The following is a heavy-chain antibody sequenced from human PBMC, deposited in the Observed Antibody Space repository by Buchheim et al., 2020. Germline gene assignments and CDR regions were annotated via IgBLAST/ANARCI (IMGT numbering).Heavy chain of an antibody. Sequence: QVQLQESGPGLVKPSETLSLTCTVSGDSIRSYYWSWIRRPPGKGLEWIGYIYNSDGTNYNPSLRSPVTISVDTSKNQFSLKLNSVTAADTAVYYCARGGANFYDSSGFDYWGQGTL. D-gene: IGHD3-22*01. V-gene: IGHV4-59*01. J-gene: IGHJ4*02. CDR1: GDSIRSYY. CDR3: ARGGANFYDSSGFDY. CDR2: IYNSDGT.